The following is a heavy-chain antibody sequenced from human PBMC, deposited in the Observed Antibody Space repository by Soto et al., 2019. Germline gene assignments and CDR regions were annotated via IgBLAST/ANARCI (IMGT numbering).Heavy chain of an antibody. D-gene: IGHD1-26*01. V-gene: IGHV3-23*01. J-gene: IGHJ4*02. CDR3: ARPMRLDVGEYYCDS. CDR2: ISDGGGSK. CDR1: GFTFINYA. Sequence: EVQLLESGGGLVQPGGSLRLSCAGSGFTFINYAMNWVRQAPGKGLEWVSVISDGGGSKYYADSVKGRFTISRDNSKNTLYLQMNSLRAEDKAVYYCARPMRLDVGEYYCDSWGQGTLVTVSS.